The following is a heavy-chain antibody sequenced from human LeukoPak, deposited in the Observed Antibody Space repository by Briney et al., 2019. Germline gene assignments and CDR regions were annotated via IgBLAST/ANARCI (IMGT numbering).Heavy chain of an antibody. Sequence: PSETLSLTCAVSGYSISSGYYWGWIRQPPGEGLEWIGSIYHSGSTYYNPSLKSRVTISVDTSKNQFSLKLSSVTAADTAVYYCARESASMPIPWFDPWGQGTLVTVSS. J-gene: IGHJ5*02. V-gene: IGHV4-38-2*02. CDR3: ARESASMPIPWFDP. CDR1: GYSISSGYY. CDR2: IYHSGST. D-gene: IGHD3-16*01.